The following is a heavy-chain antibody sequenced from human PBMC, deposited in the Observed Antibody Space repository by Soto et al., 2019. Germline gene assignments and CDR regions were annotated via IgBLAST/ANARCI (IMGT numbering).Heavy chain of an antibody. CDR2: IYYSGSA. CDR3: AGEPLT. V-gene: IGHV4-31*03. J-gene: IGHJ4*02. Sequence: QVQLQESGPGLVKPSQTLSLTCTVSDGSISSGGYYWNWTRQHPGKGPEWIGYIYYSGSATCNPSLKSGVIISVDTSKTQFSLKLSSVTAADTAVYYCAGEPLTWGQGTLVTVSS. CDR1: DGSISSGGYY.